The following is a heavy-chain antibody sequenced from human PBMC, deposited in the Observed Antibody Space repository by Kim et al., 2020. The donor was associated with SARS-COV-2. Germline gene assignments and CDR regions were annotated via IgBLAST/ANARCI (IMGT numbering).Heavy chain of an antibody. CDR1: GFTFSSYW. V-gene: IGHV3-7*01. J-gene: IGHJ6*02. D-gene: IGHD3-22*01. CDR2: IKQDGSEK. Sequence: GGSLRLSCAASGFTFSSYWMSWVRQAPGKGLEWVANIKQDGSEKYYVDSVKGRFTISRDNAKNSLYLQMNSLRAEDTAVYYCARDPNYYYDSSGYYPQGGYHYGMDVWGQGTTVTVSS. CDR3: ARDPNYYYDSSGYYPQGGYHYGMDV.